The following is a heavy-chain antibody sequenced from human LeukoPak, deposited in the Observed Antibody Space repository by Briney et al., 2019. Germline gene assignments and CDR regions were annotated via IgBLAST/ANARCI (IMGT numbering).Heavy chain of an antibody. CDR2: INSDGSST. V-gene: IGHV3-74*01. J-gene: IGHJ6*02. CDR3: AREPTTIFGVVDRYGMDV. D-gene: IGHD3-3*01. Sequence: GGSLRLSCAASGFTLSSYWMHWVRQAPGKGLVWVSRINSDGSSTSYADSVTGRFTISRDNAKNTLYLQMNSLRAEDTAVYYCAREPTTIFGVVDRYGMDVWGQGTSVTVSS. CDR1: GFTLSSYW.